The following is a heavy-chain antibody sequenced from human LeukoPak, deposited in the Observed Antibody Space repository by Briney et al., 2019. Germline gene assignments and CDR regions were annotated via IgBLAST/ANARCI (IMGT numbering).Heavy chain of an antibody. Sequence: GGSLRLSCAASGFTFSSYSMNWVRQAPGKGLEWVSSISSSSSYICYADSVKGRFTISRDNAKNSLYLQMNSLRAEDTAVYYCAREYTTGDYDGPNYFDYWGQGTLVTVSS. CDR1: GFTFSSYS. CDR2: ISSSSSYI. CDR3: AREYTTGDYDGPNYFDY. D-gene: IGHD3-22*01. V-gene: IGHV3-21*01. J-gene: IGHJ4*02.